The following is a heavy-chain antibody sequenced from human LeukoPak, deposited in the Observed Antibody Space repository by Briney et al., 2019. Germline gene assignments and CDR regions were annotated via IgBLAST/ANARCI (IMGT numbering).Heavy chain of an antibody. CDR3: AREEMGLGWFDP. D-gene: IGHD5-24*01. Sequence: SETLSLTCAVYGGSFSGYYWSWIRQPPGKGLEWIGEINHSGSTNYNPSLKSRVTISVDTSKNQFSLKLSSVTAADTAVYYCAREEMGLGWFDPWGQGTLVTVSS. V-gene: IGHV4-34*01. J-gene: IGHJ5*02. CDR2: INHSGST. CDR1: GGSFSGYY.